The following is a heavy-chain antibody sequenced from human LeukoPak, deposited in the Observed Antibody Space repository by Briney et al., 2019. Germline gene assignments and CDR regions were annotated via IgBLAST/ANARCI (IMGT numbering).Heavy chain of an antibody. V-gene: IGHV4-59*01. J-gene: IGHJ6*03. CDR3: ARGRVSSSTWYSTYYYYFYMDV. CDR1: DDSITMYY. D-gene: IGHD4-11*01. Sequence: SETLSLTCSVSDDSITMYYWTWIRQPPGKGLEWIGYIDHTGSTNFNPSLNGRVSISRDTSKNLFSLRLRSVTAADTAVYFCARGRVSSSTWYSTYYYYFYMDVWGKGTTVTVSS. CDR2: IDHTGST.